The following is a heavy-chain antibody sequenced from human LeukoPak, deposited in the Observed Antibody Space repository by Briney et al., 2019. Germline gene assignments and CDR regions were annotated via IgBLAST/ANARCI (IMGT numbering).Heavy chain of an antibody. CDR3: AKDLGDIPTTVTKKTSQSGMDV. CDR1: GFTFSSYG. D-gene: IGHD4-17*01. J-gene: IGHJ6*02. V-gene: IGHV3-30*02. CDR2: IRYDGSNK. Sequence: GGSLRLSCAASGFTFSSYGMHWVRQAPGKGLEWVAFIRYDGSNKYYADSVKGRFTISRDNSKNTLYLQMNSLRAEDTAVYYCAKDLGDIPTTVTKKTSQSGMDVWGQGTTVTVSS.